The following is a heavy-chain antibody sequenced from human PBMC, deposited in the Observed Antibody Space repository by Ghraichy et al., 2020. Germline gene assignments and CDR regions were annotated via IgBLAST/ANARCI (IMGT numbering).Heavy chain of an antibody. CDR2: IKKDGSEK. D-gene: IGHD4-23*01. V-gene: IGHV3-7*03. CDR1: EFTFSTYW. CDR3: ARFSGGNSRAVDY. Sequence: GGSLRLSCAASEFTFSTYWMSWVRQAPGKGLEWVANIKKDGSEKYYVDSVKGRFTISRDNAKNSLYLQMNSLRAEDTAMYYWARFSGGNSRAVDYWGQGTLVTVSS. J-gene: IGHJ4*02.